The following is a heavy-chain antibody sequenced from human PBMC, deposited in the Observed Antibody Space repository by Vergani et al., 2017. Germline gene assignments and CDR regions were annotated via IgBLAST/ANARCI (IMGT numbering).Heavy chain of an antibody. Sequence: EVQLLESGGGLVQPGGSLRLSCAASGFTFSSYAMSWVRQAPGKGLELVSAISGSGGSTYYADSVKGRFTISRDNSKNPLYLQMNSLRAEDTAVYYCARRDYYDSSGYSDWGQGTLVTVSS. CDR3: ARRDYYDSSGYSD. D-gene: IGHD3-22*01. CDR2: ISGSGGST. J-gene: IGHJ4*02. CDR1: GFTFSSYA. V-gene: IGHV3-23*01.